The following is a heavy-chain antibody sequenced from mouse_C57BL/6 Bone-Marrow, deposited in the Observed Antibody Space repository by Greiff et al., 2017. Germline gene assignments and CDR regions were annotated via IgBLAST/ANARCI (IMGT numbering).Heavy chain of an antibody. Sequence: QVQLKESGPELVKPGASVKLSCKASGYTFTSYDINWVKQRPGQGLEWIGWIYPRDGSTKYNEKFKGKATLTVDTSSSTAYMELHSLTSEDAAVYCCGREVLYDGYYWFAYWGQGTLVTVSA. J-gene: IGHJ3*01. CDR1: GYTFTSYD. CDR3: GREVLYDGYYWFAY. CDR2: IYPRDGST. D-gene: IGHD2-3*01. V-gene: IGHV1-85*01.